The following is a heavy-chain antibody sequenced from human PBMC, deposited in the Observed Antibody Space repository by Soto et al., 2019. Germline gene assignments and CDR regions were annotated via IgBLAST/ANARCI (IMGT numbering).Heavy chain of an antibody. D-gene: IGHD3-22*01. CDR3: ARDRITMSQSYFDY. CDR1: GFTFSSYS. Sequence: EVQLVESGGGLVQPGGSLRLSCAASGFTFSSYSMNWVRQAPGKGLEWVSYISSSSSTIYYADSVKGRFTISRDNAKNSLYLQMNSLRDEDTAVYYCARDRITMSQSYFDYWGQGTLVTVSS. J-gene: IGHJ4*02. CDR2: ISSSSSTI. V-gene: IGHV3-48*02.